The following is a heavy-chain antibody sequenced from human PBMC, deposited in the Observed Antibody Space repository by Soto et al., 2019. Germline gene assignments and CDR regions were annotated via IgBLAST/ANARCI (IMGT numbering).Heavy chain of an antibody. CDR3: ARESHPYYDFWSGFTAGYYYYGMDV. CDR2: MNPNSGNT. D-gene: IGHD3-3*01. V-gene: IGHV1-8*01. J-gene: IGHJ6*02. CDR1: GYTFTSYD. Sequence: EASVKVSCKASGYTFTSYDINWVRQATGQGLEWMGWMNPNSGNTGYAQKFQGRVTMTRNTSISTAYMELSSLRSEDTAVYYCARESHPYYDFWSGFTAGYYYYGMDVWGQGTTVTVSS.